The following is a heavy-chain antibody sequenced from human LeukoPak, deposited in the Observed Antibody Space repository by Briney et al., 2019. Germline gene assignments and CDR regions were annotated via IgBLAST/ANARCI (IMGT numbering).Heavy chain of an antibody. CDR3: GRVLNTVTTTLNYFDY. CDR1: GGSFSGYY. V-gene: IGHV4-34*01. Sequence: SETLSLTCAVYGGSFSGYYWSWIRQPPGKGLEWIGEINHSGSTNYNQSLKSRVTMSLDTSKNQVSLKLSSVTPTDTAVYYWGRVLNTVTTTLNYFDYWGQGTLVNVSS. D-gene: IGHD4-17*01. CDR2: INHSGST. J-gene: IGHJ4*02.